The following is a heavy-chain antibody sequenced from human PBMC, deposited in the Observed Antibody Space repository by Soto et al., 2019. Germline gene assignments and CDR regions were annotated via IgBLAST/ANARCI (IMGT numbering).Heavy chain of an antibody. J-gene: IGHJ4*02. CDR3: TRAGSNIAVRPVFDY. V-gene: IGHV3-49*03. Sequence: PGGSLRLSCTASGFTFGDYAMSWFRQAPGKGLEWVGFIRSKAYGGTTEYAASVKGRFTISRDDSKSIAYLQMNSLKTEDTAVYYCTRAGSNIAVRPVFDYWGQGTLVTVS. CDR1: GFTFGDYA. D-gene: IGHD6-6*01. CDR2: IRSKAYGGTT.